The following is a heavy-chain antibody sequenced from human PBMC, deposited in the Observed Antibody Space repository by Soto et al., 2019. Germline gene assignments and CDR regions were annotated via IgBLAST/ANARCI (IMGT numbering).Heavy chain of an antibody. CDR3: AKDLTRQLAYWLDP. J-gene: IGHJ5*02. Sequence: ASVKVSCKASGFSFTGYYIHWLRQAPGQGLEWMGWINAHSGGAEYAQKFQGRVTLTRDTSIATAYLTLTSLTSDDTALYYCAKDLTRQLAYWLDPWGQGTQVTVS. CDR1: GFSFTGYY. D-gene: IGHD6-6*01. V-gene: IGHV1-2*02. CDR2: INAHSGGA.